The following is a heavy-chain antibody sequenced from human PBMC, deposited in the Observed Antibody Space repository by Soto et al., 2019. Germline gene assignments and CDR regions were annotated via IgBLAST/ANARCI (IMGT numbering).Heavy chain of an antibody. CDR3: ARVPDYYGSGSYYNEDSDWFDP. Sequence: QVQLVQSGAEVKKPGASVKVSCKASGYTFTSYGISWVRQAPGQGLERMGWISAYNGNTNYAQKLQGRVTMTTDTSTSTAYMELRSLRSDDTAVYYCARVPDYYGSGSYYNEDSDWFDPWGQGTLVTVSS. J-gene: IGHJ5*02. V-gene: IGHV1-18*01. D-gene: IGHD3-10*01. CDR2: ISAYNGNT. CDR1: GYTFTSYG.